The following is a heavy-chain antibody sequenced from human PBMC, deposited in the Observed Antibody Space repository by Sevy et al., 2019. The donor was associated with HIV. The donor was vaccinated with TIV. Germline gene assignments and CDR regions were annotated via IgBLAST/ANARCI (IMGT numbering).Heavy chain of an antibody. Sequence: SETLSLTCSVSGYPITNGHYWGWIRQPPGQGLEWIGSIYQTGSTLYNPSLTRRATISVDTSRNQFFLKLTSATVADTAVYYCAKEDSSWTLNWFDPWGQGTLVTVSS. D-gene: IGHD6-13*01. CDR2: IYQTGST. CDR1: GYPITNGHY. J-gene: IGHJ5*02. V-gene: IGHV4-38-2*02. CDR3: AKEDSSWTLNWFDP.